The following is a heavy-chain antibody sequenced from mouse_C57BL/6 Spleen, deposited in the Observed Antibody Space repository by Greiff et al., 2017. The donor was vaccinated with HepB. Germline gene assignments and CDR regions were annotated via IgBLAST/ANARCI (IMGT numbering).Heavy chain of an antibody. CDR3: ATGRMDY. CDR1: GYTFTSYW. J-gene: IGHJ4*01. Sequence: VQLQQPGAELVRPGTSVKLSCKASGYTFTSYWMHWVKQRPGQGLEWIGVIDPSDSYTNYNQKFKGKATLTVDTSSSTAYMQLSSLTSEDSAVYYCATGRMDYRGQGTSVTVSS. CDR2: IDPSDSYT. D-gene: IGHD3-3*01. V-gene: IGHV1-59*01.